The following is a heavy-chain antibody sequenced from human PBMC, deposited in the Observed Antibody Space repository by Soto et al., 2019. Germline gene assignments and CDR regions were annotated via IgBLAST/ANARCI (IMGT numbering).Heavy chain of an antibody. CDR3: ARDQFAYCSSTSCPYYFGY. D-gene: IGHD2-2*01. J-gene: IGHJ4*02. Sequence: PSETLSLTCPVSGCSISSYYWSWIRQPAGKGLEWIGRIYTSGSTNYSPSLKSRVTMSVDTSKNQFSLKLSSVTAADTAVYYCARDQFAYCSSTSCPYYFGYWGQGTLVTVSS. CDR2: IYTSGST. V-gene: IGHV4-4*07. CDR1: GCSISSYY.